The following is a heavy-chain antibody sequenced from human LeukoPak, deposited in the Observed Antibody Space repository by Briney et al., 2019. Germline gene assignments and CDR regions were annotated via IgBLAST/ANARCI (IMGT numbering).Heavy chain of an antibody. V-gene: IGHV4-30-4*08. CDR1: GGPISNYY. CDR2: IYYSGST. J-gene: IGHJ4*02. Sequence: SETLSLTCAVSGGPISNYYWTWIRQPPGKGLEWIGYIYYSGSTYYNPSLKSRVTISVDTSKNQFSLKLNSVTAADTAVYYCARTGGTIDYWGQGTLVTVSS. D-gene: IGHD2-8*02. CDR3: ARTGGTIDY.